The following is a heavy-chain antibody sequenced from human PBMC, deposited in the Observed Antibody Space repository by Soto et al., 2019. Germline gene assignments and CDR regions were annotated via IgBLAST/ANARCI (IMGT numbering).Heavy chain of an antibody. CDR3: ARTGYDRSGYFVEYYFDY. CDR1: GFTFSKYA. Sequence: GGSLRLSCAASGFTFSKYAMHWVRQARGTGLEWVAVISNDGSNPYYADSVKGRFTISRDNSKNTLYLQMNSLREEDTAVNYCARTGYDRSGYFVEYYFDYWGQGTLVTVSS. CDR2: ISNDGSNP. D-gene: IGHD3-22*01. J-gene: IGHJ4*02. V-gene: IGHV3-30-3*01.